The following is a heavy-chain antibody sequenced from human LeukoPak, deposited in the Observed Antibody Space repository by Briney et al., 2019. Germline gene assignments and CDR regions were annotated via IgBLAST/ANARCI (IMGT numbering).Heavy chain of an antibody. CDR3: ARSGCDVFPWFVP. CDR2: IKQDGSEK. D-gene: IGHD5-12*01. Sequence: GGSLRLSCAAPGFTFSNYWMSWVRQTTGKGLEWVANIKQDGSEKYYVDSVKGRFAISRDNAKNSLYLQMNSLRAEDTAVYYCARSGCDVFPWFVPWGQGALVTVSS. V-gene: IGHV3-7*01. CDR1: GFTFSNYW. J-gene: IGHJ5*02.